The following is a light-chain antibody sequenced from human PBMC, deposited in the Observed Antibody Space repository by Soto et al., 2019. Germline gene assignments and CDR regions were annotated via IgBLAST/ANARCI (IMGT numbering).Light chain of an antibody. Sequence: QSVLTQPPSVSAAPGQKVTISCSGSSSNIGGNSVSWYQQLPVTAPKLLIYDDNKRPSGIPDRFSGSKSGTSATLGITGLQTGDEADYYCGTWDSSLSAGVFGGGTK. V-gene: IGLV1-51*01. CDR2: DDN. CDR1: SSNIGGNS. J-gene: IGLJ3*02. CDR3: GTWDSSLSAGV.